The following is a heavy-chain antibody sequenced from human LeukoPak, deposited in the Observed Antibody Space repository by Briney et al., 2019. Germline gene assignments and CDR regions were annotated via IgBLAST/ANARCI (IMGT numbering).Heavy chain of an antibody. CDR1: GVSFSGYY. D-gene: IGHD2-2*02. J-gene: IGHJ6*03. CDR3: ARALRYCSSTSCYKAYYYYMDV. V-gene: IGHV4-34*01. Sequence: SETLSLTCAVYGVSFSGYYWSWIRQPPGKGLEWIGEINHSGSTNYNPSLNRRATISVDTSKNQFSLKLSSVTAADTAVYYCARALRYCSSTSCYKAYYYYMDVWGKGTTVTVSS. CDR2: INHSGST.